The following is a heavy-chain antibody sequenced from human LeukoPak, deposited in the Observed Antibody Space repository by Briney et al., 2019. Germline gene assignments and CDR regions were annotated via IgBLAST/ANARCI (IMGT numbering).Heavy chain of an antibody. Sequence: GGSLRLSCAASGFTFSSYEMDWVRQAPGKGLEWVSYISSSGSTIYYADSVKGRFTISRDNAKISLYLQMNSLRAEDTAVYYCARDGGFGDHRDYYYYGMDVWGQGTTVTVSS. V-gene: IGHV3-48*03. CDR1: GFTFSSYE. CDR3: ARDGGFGDHRDYYYYGMDV. J-gene: IGHJ6*02. CDR2: ISSSGSTI. D-gene: IGHD3-10*01.